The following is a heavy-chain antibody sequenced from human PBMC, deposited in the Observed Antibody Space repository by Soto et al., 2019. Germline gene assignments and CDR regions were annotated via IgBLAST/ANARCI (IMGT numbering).Heavy chain of an antibody. V-gene: IGHV3-23*01. CDR2: ISGSGGGT. CDR1: GFTFSTYA. CDR3: AKGLGQTGMDV. D-gene: IGHD3-10*01. J-gene: IGHJ6*02. Sequence: VGSLRLSCAASGFTFSTYAMSWVRQAPGKGLEWVSGISGSGGGTYYADSVKGRFTISRDNSKNTLYLQMNSLRAEDTAVYYCAKGLGQTGMDVWGQGTTVNVSS.